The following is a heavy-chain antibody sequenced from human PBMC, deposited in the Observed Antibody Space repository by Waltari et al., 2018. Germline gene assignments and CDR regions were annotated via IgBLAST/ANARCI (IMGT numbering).Heavy chain of an antibody. CDR3: ANEGAAATRFAFDI. CDR1: GFTFSSHG. Sequence: QVHLVESGGGVVQPGRSLRLSCAASGFTFSSHGMHWVRQAPGKGLEWVTVVSAAGSTTYYANSVKGRFTISRDNSKNTLYLQMNSLILEDTAVYYCANEGAAATRFAFDIWGQGTTVIVSS. CDR2: VSAAGSTT. D-gene: IGHD6-13*01. V-gene: IGHV3-30*18. J-gene: IGHJ3*02.